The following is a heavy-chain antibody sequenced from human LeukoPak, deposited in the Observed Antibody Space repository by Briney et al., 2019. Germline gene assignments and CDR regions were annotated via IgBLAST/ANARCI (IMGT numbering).Heavy chain of an antibody. Sequence: SETLSLTCTGSGGSISSYYWSWIRQPPGKGLEWIGYIYYSGSTNYNPSLKSRVTISVDTSKNQFSLKLSSVTAADTAVYYCASMGYCSGGSCYRFDYWGQGTLVTVSS. V-gene: IGHV4-59*01. CDR2: IYYSGST. J-gene: IGHJ4*02. CDR3: ASMGYCSGGSCYRFDY. D-gene: IGHD2-15*01. CDR1: GGSISSYY.